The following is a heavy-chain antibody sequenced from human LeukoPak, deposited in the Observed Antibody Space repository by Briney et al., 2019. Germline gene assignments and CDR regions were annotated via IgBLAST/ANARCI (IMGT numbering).Heavy chain of an antibody. V-gene: IGHV3-53*01. J-gene: IGHJ3*02. CDR2: IYSGGST. Sequence: PGGSLRLSCEVSGFTVSENYMSWVRQAPGKGLEWVSIIYSGGSTYYADSVKGRFTIARDNSKNTLYLQMNSLTAEDTAVYYCASPSSGQSFDIWGHGTMVTVSS. D-gene: IGHD6-19*01. CDR1: GFTVSENY. CDR3: ASPSSGQSFDI.